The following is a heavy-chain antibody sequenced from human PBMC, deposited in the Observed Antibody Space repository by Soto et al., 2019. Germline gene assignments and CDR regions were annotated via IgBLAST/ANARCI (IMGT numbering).Heavy chain of an antibody. V-gene: IGHV4-39*01. D-gene: IGHD4-4*01. CDR3: ASQTIKDDYTHTYAFDI. CDR2: IYYSGST. CDR1: GGSISSSSYY. Sequence: SETLSLTCTVSGGSISSSSYYWGWIRQPPGKGLEWIGSIYYSGSTYYNPSLKSRVTIFVDTSKNQFSLKLSSVTAADTAVYYCASQTIKDDYTHTYAFDIWGQGTMVTVSS. J-gene: IGHJ3*02.